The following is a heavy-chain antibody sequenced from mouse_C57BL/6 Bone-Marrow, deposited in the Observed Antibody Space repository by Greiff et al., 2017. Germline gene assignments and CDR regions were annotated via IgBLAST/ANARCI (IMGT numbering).Heavy chain of an antibody. Sequence: EVQLQQSGAELVKPGASVKLSCTASGFNIKDYYMHWVKQRTEQGLEWIGRIDPEDGETKYAPKFQGKATITADTSSNTAYLQLSSLTSEDTAVYYCALYYYGSSYWDWYFDVWGTGTTVTVSS. D-gene: IGHD1-1*01. V-gene: IGHV14-2*01. J-gene: IGHJ1*03. CDR2: IDPEDGET. CDR1: GFNIKDYY. CDR3: ALYYYGSSYWDWYFDV.